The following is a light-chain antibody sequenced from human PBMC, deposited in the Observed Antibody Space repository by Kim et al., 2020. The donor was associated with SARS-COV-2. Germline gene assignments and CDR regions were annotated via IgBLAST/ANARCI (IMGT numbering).Light chain of an antibody. CDR3: TSYTNSGAFVL. V-gene: IGLV2-14*04. J-gene: IGLJ2*01. Sequence: SITVSCTGTSSDIGAYNYASWYQQHPGKAPKLMIYDVTYQPSGVSNRFSGSKSGNTASLTISGLQTDDEADYYCTSYTNSGAFVLFGGGTQLTVL. CDR1: SSDIGAYNY. CDR2: DVT.